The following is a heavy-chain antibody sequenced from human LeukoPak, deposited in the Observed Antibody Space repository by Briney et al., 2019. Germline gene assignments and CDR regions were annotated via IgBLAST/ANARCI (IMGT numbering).Heavy chain of an antibody. J-gene: IGHJ4*02. Sequence: ASVNVSCKASGYAFTGHQIHWVRQAPGQGLEWMGRINPNSGDTNYAQKFQGRVTMTMDTSISTVYMELSRLRSDDTAVYYCARDHSSSENFDYWGQGTLVTVSS. CDR2: INPNSGDT. V-gene: IGHV1-2*06. CDR3: ARDHSSSENFDY. CDR1: GYAFTGHQ. D-gene: IGHD6-13*01.